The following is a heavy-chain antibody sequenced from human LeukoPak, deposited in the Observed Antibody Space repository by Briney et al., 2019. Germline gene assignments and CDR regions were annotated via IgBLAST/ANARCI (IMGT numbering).Heavy chain of an antibody. V-gene: IGHV3-23*01. CDR2: ISGSSGST. D-gene: IGHD3-9*01. J-gene: IGHJ4*02. CDR1: GFTFSSYA. CDR3: AKSLGLVTYYSDY. Sequence: PGGSLRLSCAASGFTFSSYAMNWVRQAPGKGLEWVSVISGSSGSTYYADSVKGRFTISRDNSKNTLYLQMNSLRAEDTAVYYCAKSLGLVTYYSDYWGQGTLVTVSS.